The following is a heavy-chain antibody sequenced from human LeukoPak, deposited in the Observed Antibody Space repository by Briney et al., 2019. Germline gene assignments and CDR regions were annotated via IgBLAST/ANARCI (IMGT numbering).Heavy chain of an antibody. CDR1: RFTFSSYA. CDR3: LRGDRRDY. V-gene: IGHV3-23*01. J-gene: IGHJ4*02. Sequence: GGSLRLSCAASRFTFSSYAMSWVRQAPGKGLKWVSVISGSGGNTYYADSVKGRFIISRDNAKDSLYLQMNSLRVEDTAVYYCLRGDRRDYWGQGTLVTVSS. CDR2: ISGSGGNT.